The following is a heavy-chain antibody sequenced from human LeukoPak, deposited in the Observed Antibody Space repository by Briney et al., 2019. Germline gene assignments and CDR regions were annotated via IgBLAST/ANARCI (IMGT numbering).Heavy chain of an antibody. Sequence: PSETLSLTCAVYGGSFSGYYWSWIRQPPGKGLEWIGEINHSGSTNYNPSLKSRVTISVDTSKNQFSLKLSSVTAADTAVYYCASSTIFGVVANWFDPWGQGTLVTVSS. CDR3: ASSTIFGVVANWFDP. V-gene: IGHV4-34*01. CDR1: GGSFSGYY. D-gene: IGHD3-3*01. J-gene: IGHJ5*02. CDR2: INHSGST.